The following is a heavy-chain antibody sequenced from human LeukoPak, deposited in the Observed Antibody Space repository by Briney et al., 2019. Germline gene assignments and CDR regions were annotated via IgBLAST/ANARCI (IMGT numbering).Heavy chain of an antibody. CDR1: GGSISTSSYY. CDR3: ARVSGSYYSDFDY. J-gene: IGHJ4*02. CDR2: IYYSGST. D-gene: IGHD3-10*01. Sequence: PSETLSLTCTVSGGSISTSSYYWGWIRQPLGKGLEWIGSIYYSGSTYYNPSLKSRVTISVDTSKNQFSLKLSSVTAADTAVYYCARVSGSYYSDFDYWGQGTLATVSS. V-gene: IGHV4-39*07.